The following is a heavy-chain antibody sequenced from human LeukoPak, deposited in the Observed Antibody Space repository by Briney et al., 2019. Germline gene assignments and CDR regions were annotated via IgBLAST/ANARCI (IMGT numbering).Heavy chain of an antibody. D-gene: IGHD3-10*01. CDR3: ARGDTMVRGVIMWYFDY. Sequence: ASAKVSCKASGYTFTGYYMHWVRQAPGQGLEWMGWINPNSGGTNYAQKFQGRVTMTRDTSISTAYMELSRLRSDDTAVYYCARGDTMVRGVIMWYFDYWGQGTLVTVSS. V-gene: IGHV1-2*02. J-gene: IGHJ4*02. CDR1: GYTFTGYY. CDR2: INPNSGGT.